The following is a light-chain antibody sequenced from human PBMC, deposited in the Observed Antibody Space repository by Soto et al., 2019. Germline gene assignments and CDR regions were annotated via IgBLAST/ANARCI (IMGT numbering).Light chain of an antibody. CDR1: SSDIGAYNH. Sequence: QSALTQPRSVSGSPGQTVTISCTGTSSDIGAYNHVSWYQQNPGKAPQLIIYEVSNRPSGLSNRFSASKSGNAASLTISGLQAEDEADYFCCSFTTSSTLVFGTGTKLTVL. CDR3: CSFTTSSTLV. J-gene: IGLJ1*01. V-gene: IGLV2-14*01. CDR2: EVS.